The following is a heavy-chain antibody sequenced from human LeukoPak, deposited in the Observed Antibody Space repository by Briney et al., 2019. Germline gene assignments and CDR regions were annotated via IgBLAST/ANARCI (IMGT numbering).Heavy chain of an antibody. V-gene: IGHV4-34*01. D-gene: IGHD3-22*01. Sequence: SETLSLTCAVYGGSFSGYYWSWIRQPPGKGLEWIGEINHSGSTNYNPSLKSRVTISVDTSKNQFSLKLSSVTAADTAVYYCARQGRKRTMIVVVITTSFDYWGQGTLVTVSS. CDR1: GGSFSGYY. J-gene: IGHJ4*02. CDR2: INHSGST. CDR3: ARQGRKRTMIVVVITTSFDY.